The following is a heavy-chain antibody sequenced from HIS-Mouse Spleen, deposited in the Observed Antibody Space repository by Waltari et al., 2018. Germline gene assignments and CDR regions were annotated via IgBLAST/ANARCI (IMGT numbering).Heavy chain of an antibody. CDR1: GGSFSGYY. CDR3: ARVRTGDPSYWYFDL. J-gene: IGHJ2*01. V-gene: IGHV4-34*01. D-gene: IGHD7-27*01. Sequence: QVQLQQWGAGLLKPSETLSLTCAVYGGSFSGYYWSWIRQPPGKGLEGIGEINHSGRPNYTPSLKSRVTRSVDTSKNQFSLKLSSVTAADTAVYYCARVRTGDPSYWYFDLWGRGTLVTVSS. CDR2: INHSGRP.